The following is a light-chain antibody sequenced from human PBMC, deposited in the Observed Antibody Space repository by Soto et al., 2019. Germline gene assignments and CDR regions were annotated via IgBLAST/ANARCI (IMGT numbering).Light chain of an antibody. CDR3: QQNCTTPYT. V-gene: IGKV4-1*01. Sequence: DIVMTQSPDSLAVSLGERANITCKSSQSVLHTSNTKNYLAWFQHKPGQPPNLLIYSASTRESGVPDRFSGSGAWTDLTLTSSSLQAEDVAVYYCQQNCTTPYTFGLGIKLEVK. CDR2: SAS. J-gene: IGKJ2*01. CDR1: QSVLHTSNTKNY.